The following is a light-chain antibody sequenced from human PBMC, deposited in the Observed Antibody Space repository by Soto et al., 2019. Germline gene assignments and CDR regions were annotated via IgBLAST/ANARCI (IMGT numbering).Light chain of an antibody. CDR1: SSNIGAGYE. CDR3: QSYDSSLSGYV. J-gene: IGLJ1*01. Sequence: QSVLTQPPSVSEAPGQGVTISCTGGSSNIGAGYEAHWYQQVPGTAPKLLIYENNNRPSGVPDRFSGSKSGTSASLAITGLQAEDEAEYYCQSYDSSLSGYVFGTGTKVTVL. CDR2: ENN. V-gene: IGLV1-40*01.